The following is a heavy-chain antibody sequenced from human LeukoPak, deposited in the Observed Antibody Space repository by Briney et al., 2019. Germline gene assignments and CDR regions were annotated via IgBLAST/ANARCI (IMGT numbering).Heavy chain of an antibody. CDR1: GGTFSSYA. V-gene: IGHV1-69*13. Sequence: GASVKVSCKASGGTFSSYAISWVRQAPGQGLEWMGGIIPIFGTANYAQKFQGRVTITADESTSTAYMELSSLRSEDTAVYYCARGPLGLRLGELSFPSFDYWGQGTLVTVSS. CDR2: IIPIFGTA. D-gene: IGHD3-16*02. J-gene: IGHJ4*02. CDR3: ARGPLGLRLGELSFPSFDY.